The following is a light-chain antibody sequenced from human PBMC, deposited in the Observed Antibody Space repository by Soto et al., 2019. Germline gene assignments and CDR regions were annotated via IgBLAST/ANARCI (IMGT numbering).Light chain of an antibody. J-gene: IGKJ2*01. Sequence: EIVMTQSPATLSVSPGERATLSCRASQSVSSNLAWYQQKLGQAPRLIIYGASSRATGIPARFSGSGSGTEFTLTVSSMQSEDFAVYYCHHYNDWPPQQYTFGQGTKLDIK. V-gene: IGKV3-15*01. CDR3: HHYNDWPPQQYT. CDR2: GAS. CDR1: QSVSSN.